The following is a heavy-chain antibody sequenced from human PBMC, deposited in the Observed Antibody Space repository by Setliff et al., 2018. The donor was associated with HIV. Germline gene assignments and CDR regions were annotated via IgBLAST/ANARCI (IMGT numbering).Heavy chain of an antibody. CDR1: GFPFSTYG. J-gene: IGHJ1*01. V-gene: IGHV3-23*01. D-gene: IGHD3-22*01. CDR2: ISGSGGRT. CDR3: AKGSKWLLLPACFHH. Sequence: PGGSLRLSCVASGFPFSTYGMSWVGQAPGKGLEWVSVISGSGGRTYYAESVKGRFSISRDNSKNTLYLQMNSLRAEDTAVYYCAKGSKWLLLPACFHHWGQGTLVTVSS.